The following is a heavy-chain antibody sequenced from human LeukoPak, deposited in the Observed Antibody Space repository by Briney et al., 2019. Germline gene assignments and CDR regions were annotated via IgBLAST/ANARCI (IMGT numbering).Heavy chain of an antibody. D-gene: IGHD3-10*01. V-gene: IGHV3-43*02. Sequence: GGSLRLSCAASGFXFDDYAMHWVRQAPGKGLEWISLISGDGGSTYYADSVKGRFTISRDNSKNSLYLQMNSLSTEDTALYYCAKSTFGELFPFDYWGQGTLVTVSS. J-gene: IGHJ4*02. CDR3: AKSTFGELFPFDY. CDR2: ISGDGGST. CDR1: GFXFDDYA.